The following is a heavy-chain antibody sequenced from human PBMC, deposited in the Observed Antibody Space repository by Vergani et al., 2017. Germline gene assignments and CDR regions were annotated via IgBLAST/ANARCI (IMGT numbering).Heavy chain of an antibody. Sequence: EVQLVESGGGLVKPGGSLRLSCAASGFTFSSYSMNWVRQAPGKGLEWVSSISSSSSYIYYADSVKGRFTISRDTAKNSLYLQMNSLRAEDTAVYYCAREGSYYGSGSYYNGNWFDPWGQGTLVTVSS. CDR3: AREGSYYGSGSYYNGNWFDP. V-gene: IGHV3-21*04. D-gene: IGHD3-10*01. J-gene: IGHJ5*02. CDR2: ISSSSSYI. CDR1: GFTFSSYS.